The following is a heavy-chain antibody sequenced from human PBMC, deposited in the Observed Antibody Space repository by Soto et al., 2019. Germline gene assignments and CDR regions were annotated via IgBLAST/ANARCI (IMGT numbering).Heavy chain of an antibody. J-gene: IGHJ4*02. Sequence: SETLSLTCGVSGGSLSGATYSWNWIRQPPGKGPEWIGYIFPSGTTYYNPSLKSRVTISIDVSKNQFSLSLRSLTAADTAVYYCARSREFDYWSQGTLVTVSS. CDR3: ARSREFDY. CDR1: GGSLSGATYS. CDR2: IFPSGTT. V-gene: IGHV4-30-2*01.